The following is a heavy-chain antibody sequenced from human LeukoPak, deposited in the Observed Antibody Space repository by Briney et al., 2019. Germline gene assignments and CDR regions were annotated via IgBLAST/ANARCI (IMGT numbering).Heavy chain of an antibody. D-gene: IGHD4-17*01. CDR2: IYYSGNT. CDR3: ARVVDYGDYGSPGYYYYMDV. Sequence: SETLSLTCTVSGGAISSYYWSWIRQPPGKGLDWIGYIYYSGNTKYNPSLKSRVTISVDTSKNQFSLKLSSLTAADTAVYYCARVVDYGDYGSPGYYYYMDVWGKGTTVTVSS. V-gene: IGHV4-59*01. J-gene: IGHJ6*03. CDR1: GGAISSYY.